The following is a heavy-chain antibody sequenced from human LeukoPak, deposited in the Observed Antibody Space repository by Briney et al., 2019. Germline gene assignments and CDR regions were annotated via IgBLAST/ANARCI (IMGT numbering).Heavy chain of an antibody. D-gene: IGHD1-1*01. J-gene: IGHJ3*02. CDR2: IYYSGST. CDR3: ARPNGKGAFDI. CDR1: GGSISSYY. V-gene: IGHV4-59*01. Sequence: SETLSLTCTVSGGSISSYYWSWIRQPPGKGLEWIGYIYYSGSTNYNPSLKSRVTISVDTSKNQFSLKLSSVTAADTAAYYCARPNGKGAFDIWGQGTMVTVSS.